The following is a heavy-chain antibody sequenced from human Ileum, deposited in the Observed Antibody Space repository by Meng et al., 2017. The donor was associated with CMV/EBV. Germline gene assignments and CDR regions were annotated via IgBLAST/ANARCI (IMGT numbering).Heavy chain of an antibody. D-gene: IGHD1-26*01. J-gene: IGHJ4*02. CDR1: GWFFKDYV. Sequence: VLGWFFKDYVLGWVRQPPGKGLEGIWEINHNGRTKYNPSLKSRVTISSDMSKNQFSLKVSSVTAADTAVYYCSTWDSQALRDSWGQGTLVTVSS. V-gene: IGHV4-34*01. CDR3: STWDSQALRDS. CDR2: INHNGRT.